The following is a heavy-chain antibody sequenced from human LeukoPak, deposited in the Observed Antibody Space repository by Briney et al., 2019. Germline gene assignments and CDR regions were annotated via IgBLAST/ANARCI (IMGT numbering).Heavy chain of an antibody. J-gene: IGHJ5*02. Sequence: SVKVSCKASGGTFSSYAISWVRQAPGQGLEWMGRIIPILGIANYAQKFQGRVTITADKSTSIAYMELSSLRSEDTAVYCCAREHGLLAAAGYNWFDPWGQGTLVTVSS. CDR3: AREHGLLAAAGYNWFDP. D-gene: IGHD6-13*01. CDR1: GGTFSSYA. V-gene: IGHV1-69*04. CDR2: IIPILGIA.